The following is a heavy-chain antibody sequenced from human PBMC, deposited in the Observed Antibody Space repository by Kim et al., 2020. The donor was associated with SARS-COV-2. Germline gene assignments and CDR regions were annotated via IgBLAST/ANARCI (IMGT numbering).Heavy chain of an antibody. J-gene: IGHJ6*02. CDR3: TRNPHRAYILTGFPSYGMDV. D-gene: IGHD3-9*01. V-gene: IGHV3-73*01. Sequence: RFTISRDDSKNTAYLQMNSLKTEDTAVYYCTRNPHRAYILTGFPSYGMDVWGQGTTVTVSS.